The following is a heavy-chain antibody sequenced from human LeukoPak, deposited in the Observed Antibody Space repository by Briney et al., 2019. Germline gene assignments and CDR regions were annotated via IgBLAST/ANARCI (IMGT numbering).Heavy chain of an antibody. V-gene: IGHV3-21*01. CDR2: ISSSSTYI. CDR1: GFSFSSYS. Sequence: PGGSLRLSCAASGFSFSSYSMNWVRQAPGKGLEWVSSISSSSTYIYYADSVKGRFTISRDNAKNSLYPQMNSLRAEDTAVYYCARGSGSRVVVPAANFDYWGQGTLVTVSS. CDR3: ARGSGSRVVVPAANFDY. J-gene: IGHJ4*02. D-gene: IGHD2-2*01.